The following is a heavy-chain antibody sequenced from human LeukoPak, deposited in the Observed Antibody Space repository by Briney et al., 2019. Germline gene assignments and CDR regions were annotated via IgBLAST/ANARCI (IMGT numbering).Heavy chain of an antibody. CDR2: IKQDGSEK. J-gene: IGHJ3*02. V-gene: IGHV3-7*03. CDR3: ARASHSDAFDI. Sequence: GGSLRLSCAASGFTFSSYWMSWVRQAPGKGLEWVANIKQDGSEKYYVDSVKGRFTISRDNSKNTLYLQMNSLRAEDTAVYYCARASHSDAFDIWGQGTMVTVSS. CDR1: GFTFSSYW.